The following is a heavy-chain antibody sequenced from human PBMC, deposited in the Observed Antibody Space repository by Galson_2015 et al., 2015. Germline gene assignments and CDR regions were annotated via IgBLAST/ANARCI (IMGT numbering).Heavy chain of an antibody. D-gene: IGHD6-13*01. V-gene: IGHV1-8*01. CDR1: GYTFTSYD. CDR2: MNPNSGNT. J-gene: IGHJ3*02. Sequence: SVKVSCKTSGYTFTSYDINWVRQATGQGLEWMGWMNPNSGNTGYAQKFQGRVTMTRNTSISTAYMELSSLRSEDTAVYYCARPLGSSWYEVAFDIWGQGTMVTVSS. CDR3: ARPLGSSWYEVAFDI.